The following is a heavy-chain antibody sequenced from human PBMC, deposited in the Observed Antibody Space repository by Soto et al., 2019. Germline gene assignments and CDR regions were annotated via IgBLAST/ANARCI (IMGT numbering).Heavy chain of an antibody. J-gene: IGHJ6*03. CDR1: GYTFTSYA. CDR2: INAGNGNT. V-gene: IGHV1-3*01. Sequence: GASVKVYCKASGYTFTSYAMHWVRQAPGQRLEWMGWINAGNGNTKYSQKFQGRVTMTRDTSTSTVYMELSSLRSEDTAVYYCARALYYYKDVWGKGTTVTVSS. CDR3: ARALYYYKDV.